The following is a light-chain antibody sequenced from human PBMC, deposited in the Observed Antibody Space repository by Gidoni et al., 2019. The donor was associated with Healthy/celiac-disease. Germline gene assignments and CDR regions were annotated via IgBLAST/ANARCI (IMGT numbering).Light chain of an antibody. V-gene: IGLV3-21*04. CDR3: QVWDSSSDHPDVV. CDR2: YDS. Sequence: SYVLTQTPTVSVAPGTTARITWGGNNIGSKSVHWYQQTPGQAPVLVIYYDSDRPSGIPERFSGSNSGNTATLTISRVEAGDEADYYCQVWDSSSDHPDVVFGGGTKLTVL. CDR1: NIGSKS. J-gene: IGLJ2*01.